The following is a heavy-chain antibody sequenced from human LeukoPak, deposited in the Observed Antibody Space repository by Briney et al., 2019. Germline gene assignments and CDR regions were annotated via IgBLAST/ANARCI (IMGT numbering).Heavy chain of an antibody. J-gene: IGHJ4*02. Sequence: GGSLRLACAASGFTFSNSWMTWVRQAPGKGLQWVANIKEDGSDQYYLESVKGRSTISRDNAKNSLYLQMNSLSAEDTAVYFCARELAGAYDYWGQGTLVTVSS. CDR2: IKEDGSDQ. CDR3: ARELAGAYDY. CDR1: GFTFSNSW. D-gene: IGHD1-26*01. V-gene: IGHV3-7*01.